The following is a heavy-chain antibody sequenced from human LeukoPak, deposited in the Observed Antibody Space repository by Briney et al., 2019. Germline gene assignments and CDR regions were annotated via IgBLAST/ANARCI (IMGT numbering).Heavy chain of an antibody. J-gene: IGHJ4*02. CDR1: GFTFSSYA. Sequence: GGSLRLSCAASGFTFSSYAMHWVRQAPGEGLEYVSAISSNGGSTYYANSVKGRFTISRDNSKNMLYLQMGSLRAEDMAVYYCARDMYYYDSSGIFDYWGQGTLVTVSS. V-gene: IGHV3-64*01. D-gene: IGHD3-22*01. CDR2: ISSNGGST. CDR3: ARDMYYYDSSGIFDY.